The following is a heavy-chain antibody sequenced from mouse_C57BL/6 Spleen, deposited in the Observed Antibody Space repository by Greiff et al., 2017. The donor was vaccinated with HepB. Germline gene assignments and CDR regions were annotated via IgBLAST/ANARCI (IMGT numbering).Heavy chain of an antibody. CDR2: IYPGDGDT. CDR1: GYAFSSSW. V-gene: IGHV1-82*01. Sequence: QVQLQQSGPELVKPGASVKISCKASGYAFSSSWMNWVKQRPGKGLEWIGRIYPGDGDTNYNGKFKGKATLTADKSSSTAYMQLSSLTSEDSAVYFCARGGRGTVVVGDYWGQGTSVTVSS. D-gene: IGHD1-1*01. J-gene: IGHJ4*01. CDR3: ARGGRGTVVVGDY.